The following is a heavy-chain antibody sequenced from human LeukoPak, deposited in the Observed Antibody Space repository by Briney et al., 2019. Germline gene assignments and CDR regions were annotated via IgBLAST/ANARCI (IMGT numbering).Heavy chain of an antibody. CDR2: IYYSGST. CDR1: GGPISSYY. J-gene: IGHJ6*03. V-gene: IGHV4-59*01. D-gene: IGHD4-11*01. CDR3: ARSPTVNYYNYMGV. Sequence: SETLSLTCTVSGGPISSYYWSWIRQPPGKGLEWVGYIYYSGSTNYNPSLKSRVTISVDTSKNQFSLRLSSVTAADTAVYYCARSPTVNYYNYMGVWGKGTTVTVSS.